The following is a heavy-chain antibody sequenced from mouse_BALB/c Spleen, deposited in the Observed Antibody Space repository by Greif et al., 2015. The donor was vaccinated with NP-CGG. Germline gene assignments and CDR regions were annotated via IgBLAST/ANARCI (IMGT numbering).Heavy chain of an antibody. Sequence: EVHLVESGGGLVQPGGSLRLSCATSGFTFTDYYMSWVRQPPGKALEWLGFIRNKANGYTTEYSASVKGRFTISRDNSQSILYLQMNTLRAEDSATYYCARDRYYGSSFAYWGQGTLVTVSA. CDR2: IRNKANGYTT. CDR1: GFTFTDYY. J-gene: IGHJ3*01. CDR3: ARDRYYGSSFAY. V-gene: IGHV7-3*02. D-gene: IGHD1-1*01.